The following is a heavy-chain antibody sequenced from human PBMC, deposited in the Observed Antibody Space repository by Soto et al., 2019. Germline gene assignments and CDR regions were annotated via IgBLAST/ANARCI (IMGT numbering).Heavy chain of an antibody. J-gene: IGHJ6*02. Sequence: GASVKVSCKASGYTFTGYYMHWVRQAPGQGLEWMGWINPNSGGTNYAQKFQGRVTMTRDTSISTAYMELSRLRSDDTAVYYCARVPGHYYGSGDYYYGMDVWGQGTTVTVS. V-gene: IGHV1-2*02. CDR2: INPNSGGT. D-gene: IGHD3-10*01. CDR3: ARVPGHYYGSGDYYYGMDV. CDR1: GYTFTGYY.